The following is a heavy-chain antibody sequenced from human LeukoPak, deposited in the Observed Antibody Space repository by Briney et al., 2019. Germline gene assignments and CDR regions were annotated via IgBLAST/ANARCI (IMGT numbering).Heavy chain of an antibody. CDR2: FDPEDGET. J-gene: IGHJ4*02. V-gene: IGHV1-24*01. D-gene: IGHD6-19*01. Sequence: ASVKVSCKVSGYTRTELSMHWGRQAPGKGLEWMGGFDPEDGETIYAQKFQGRVTMTEDTSTDTAYMELSSLRSEDTAVYYCATANPRKPIPTSGYSSGWYYWGQGTLVTVSS. CDR3: ATANPRKPIPTSGYSSGWYY. CDR1: GYTRTELS.